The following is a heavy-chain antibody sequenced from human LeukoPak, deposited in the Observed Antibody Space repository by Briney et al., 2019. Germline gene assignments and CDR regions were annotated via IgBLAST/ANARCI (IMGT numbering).Heavy chain of an antibody. Sequence: GGSLRLSCAVSGFTVSANYMRWVRQAPGKGLEWVSAISGSGGSTYYADSVKGRFTISRDNSKNTLYLQMNSLRAEDTAVYYCAKDPGRVAVAAVFDYWGQGTLVTVSS. CDR2: ISGSGGST. J-gene: IGHJ4*02. V-gene: IGHV3-23*01. CDR1: GFTVSANY. D-gene: IGHD6-19*01. CDR3: AKDPGRVAVAAVFDY.